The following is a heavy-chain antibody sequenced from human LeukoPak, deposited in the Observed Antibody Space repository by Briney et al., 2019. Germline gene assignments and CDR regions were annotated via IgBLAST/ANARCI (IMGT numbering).Heavy chain of an antibody. CDR1: GGTFSSYA. Sequence: SVKVSCKASGGTFSSYAISWVRQAPGQGLEWMGGIIPIFGTANYAQKFQGRVTITADESTSTAYMELSSLRSEDTAVCYCARARSVGATTFGFDYWGQGTLVTVSS. J-gene: IGHJ4*02. V-gene: IGHV1-69*13. CDR3: ARARSVGATTFGFDY. D-gene: IGHD1-26*01. CDR2: IIPIFGTA.